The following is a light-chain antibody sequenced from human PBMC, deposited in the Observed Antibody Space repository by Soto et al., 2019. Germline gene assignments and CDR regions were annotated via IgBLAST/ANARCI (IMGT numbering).Light chain of an antibody. CDR2: GAA. CDR3: QQYRT. J-gene: IGKJ1*01. CDR1: QSVSSN. V-gene: IGKV3-15*01. Sequence: EIVMTQSPATLSVSPGERATLSCRASQSVSSNLARYQQNPGQAPRLLIYGAATRATGIAARFSGSGCGTEFTLTISSLQSEDFAVYFCQQYRTVGKGTKVQI.